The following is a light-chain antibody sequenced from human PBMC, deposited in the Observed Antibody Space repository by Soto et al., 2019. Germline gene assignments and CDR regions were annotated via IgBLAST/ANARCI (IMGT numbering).Light chain of an antibody. V-gene: IGLV2-8*01. CDR3: QSYDSSLTGLV. Sequence: QSVLTQPPSASGSPGQSVTISCTGTTSDVGGYNYVSWYQQHPGKAPKLLVYDVDKRPSGVPDRFSGSKSGNTASLTVSGLQAEDEADYYCQSYDSSLTGLVFGGGTKLTVL. CDR1: TSDVGGYNY. J-gene: IGLJ2*01. CDR2: DVD.